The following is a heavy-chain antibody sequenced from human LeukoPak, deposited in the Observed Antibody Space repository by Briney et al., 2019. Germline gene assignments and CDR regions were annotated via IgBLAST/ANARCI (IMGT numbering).Heavy chain of an antibody. CDR1: VFTFSSYW. CDR2: ISSDGSST. J-gene: IGHJ4*02. V-gene: IGHV3-74*01. Sequence: GGSLRLSCAASVFTFSSYWMHGVRQAPGKGLVWVSRISSDGSSTNYADSVMGRFTVSRDNAENTLFLQMNSLRAEDTAVYYCATLGSYFDYWGQGTLVTVSP. D-gene: IGHD3-10*01. CDR3: ATLGSYFDY.